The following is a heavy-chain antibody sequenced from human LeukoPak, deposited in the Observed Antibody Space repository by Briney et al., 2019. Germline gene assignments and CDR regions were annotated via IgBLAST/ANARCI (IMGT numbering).Heavy chain of an antibody. J-gene: IGHJ4*02. CDR3: ARDKKSLNYYGSGSPPDY. CDR1: GYTFTSYG. CDR2: ISAYNGNT. D-gene: IGHD3-10*01. Sequence: ASVKVSCKASGYTFTSYGISWVRQAPGQGLEWMGWISAYNGNTNYAQKLQGRVTMTTDTSTSTAYMELRSLRSDDTAVYYCARDKKSLNYYGSGSPPDYWGQGTLVTVSS. V-gene: IGHV1-18*01.